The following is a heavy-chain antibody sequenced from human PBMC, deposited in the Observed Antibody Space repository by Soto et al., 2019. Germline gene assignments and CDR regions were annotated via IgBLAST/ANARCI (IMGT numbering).Heavy chain of an antibody. Sequence: SETLSLTCTVSGTSISSTVWWAWVRQSPGKGLEWIGEIYHTGITKYNPSLKSRVSMSVDKANNQFSLELRSLTAADTAVYYCATVPTPIVVVFAEFPTWGQGALVTVSS. CDR3: ATVPTPIVVVFAEFPT. CDR1: GTSISSTVW. D-gene: IGHD2-21*01. J-gene: IGHJ4*02. CDR2: IYHTGIT. V-gene: IGHV4-4*02.